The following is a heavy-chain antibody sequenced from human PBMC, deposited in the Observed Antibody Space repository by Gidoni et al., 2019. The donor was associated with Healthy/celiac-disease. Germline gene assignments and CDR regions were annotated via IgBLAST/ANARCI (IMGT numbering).Heavy chain of an antibody. Sequence: QVQLVQSGAEVKKPGSSVQVSCKASGGSFSSYASSWVRQASGQGREWMGGIITIFRSANYAQKFQGRGTITADKSTSTAYMELSSLRSEDTAVYYCARDGPVYDSSGYPFDYWGQGTLVTVSS. CDR2: IITIFRSA. J-gene: IGHJ4*02. V-gene: IGHV1-69*06. D-gene: IGHD3-22*01. CDR3: ARDGPVYDSSGYPFDY. CDR1: GGSFSSYA.